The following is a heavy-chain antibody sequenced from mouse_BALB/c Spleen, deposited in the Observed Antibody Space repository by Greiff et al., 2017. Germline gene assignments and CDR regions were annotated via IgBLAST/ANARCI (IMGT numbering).Heavy chain of an antibody. CDR1: GYTFTSYD. D-gene: IGHD4-1*01. Sequence: VQLQQSGAELVKPGASVKLSCKASGYTFTSYDINWVRQRPEPGLEWIGWIFPGDGSTKYNEKFKGKATLATDKSSSTAYVQLSRLTSEDSAVYFCARANWDEDFDYWGQGTTLTVSS. CDR3: ARANWDEDFDY. V-gene: IGHV1S56*01. CDR2: IFPGDGST. J-gene: IGHJ2*01.